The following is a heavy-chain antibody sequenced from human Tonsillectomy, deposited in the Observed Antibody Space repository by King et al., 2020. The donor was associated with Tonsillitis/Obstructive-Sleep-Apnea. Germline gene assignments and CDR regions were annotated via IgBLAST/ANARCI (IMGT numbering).Heavy chain of an antibody. CDR1: GGSFSGYY. CDR2: INHSGST. D-gene: IGHD3-22*01. CDR3: AGAVGGYVDY. J-gene: IGHJ4*02. V-gene: IGHV4-34*01. Sequence: VQLQQWGAGLLKPSETLSLTCAVYGGSFSGYYWSWIRQPPGKGLEWIGEINHSGSTNYNPSLKSRVTISVDTSKNQFSLKLSSVTAADTAVYYCAGAVGGYVDYWGQGTLVTVSS.